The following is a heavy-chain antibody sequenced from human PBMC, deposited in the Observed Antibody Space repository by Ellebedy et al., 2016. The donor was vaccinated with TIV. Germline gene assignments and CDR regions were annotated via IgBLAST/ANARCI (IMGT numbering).Heavy chain of an antibody. CDR1: GFTFRDYA. Sequence: GESLKISCAASGFTFRDYAMNWVRQTPGKGLEWLAVIWSDGSGKNYAESVKGRITISRDNSKNTLDLEMDTLIAEDTAVYFCTRGASMIRGYPIDFWGHGTLVTVSS. J-gene: IGHJ5*01. CDR2: IWSDGSGK. V-gene: IGHV3-33*01. CDR3: TRGASMIRGYPIDF. D-gene: IGHD3-22*01.